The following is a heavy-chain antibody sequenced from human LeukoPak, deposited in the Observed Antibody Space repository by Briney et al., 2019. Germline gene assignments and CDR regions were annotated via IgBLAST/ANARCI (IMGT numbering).Heavy chain of an antibody. V-gene: IGHV3-53*01. J-gene: IGHJ4*02. Sequence: PGGSLRLSCAASEFTVSSNYMTWVRQAPGKGLEWVSVIYSGGGTYYADSVKGRFTISRDNFKNTLYLQMNSLRAEDTAVYYCAKWRRGGWSLDYWGQGTLVTVSS. CDR2: IYSGGGT. CDR3: AKWRRGGWSLDY. CDR1: EFTVSSNY. D-gene: IGHD6-19*01.